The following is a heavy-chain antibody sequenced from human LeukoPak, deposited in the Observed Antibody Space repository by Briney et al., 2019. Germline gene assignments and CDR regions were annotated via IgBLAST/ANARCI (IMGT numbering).Heavy chain of an antibody. D-gene: IGHD2-2*01. CDR2: IYYSGST. CDR3: ARQSAVVFPLDY. V-gene: IGHV4-39*01. CDR1: GGSISSSSYY. Sequence: PSETLSLTCTVSGGSISSSSYYWGWIRQPPGKGLEWIGNIYYSGSTYYNPSLKSRVSISVDTSKNQFSLKLSSVTAADTAVYYCARQSAVVFPLDYWGQGTLVTVSS. J-gene: IGHJ4*02.